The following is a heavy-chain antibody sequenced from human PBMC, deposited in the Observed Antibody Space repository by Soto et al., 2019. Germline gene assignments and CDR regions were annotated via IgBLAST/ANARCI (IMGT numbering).Heavy chain of an antibody. CDR1: GGSIISYY. D-gene: IGHD4-17*01. V-gene: IGHV4-59*01. CDR3: ARDLATVTRFAFDI. CDR2: IYYSGST. Sequence: SETLSLTCTVSGGSIISYYWSWIRQPPGKGLEWIGYIYYSGSTYYNPSLKSRVTISVDTSKNQFSLKLSSVTAADTAVYYCARDLATVTRFAFDIWGQGTMVTVSS. J-gene: IGHJ3*02.